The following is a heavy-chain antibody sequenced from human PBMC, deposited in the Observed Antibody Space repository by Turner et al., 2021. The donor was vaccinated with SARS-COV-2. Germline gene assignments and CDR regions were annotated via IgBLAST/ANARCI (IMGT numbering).Heavy chain of an antibody. V-gene: IGHV3-30*18. Sequence: QVQLVESGGGLVQPGLSLRLSCAASGSSFNTYGMHWVRQAPGKGLEWGALIACDGSNKVYADSVKGRFTISRDNSKNTLYLQMNSLRAEDTAVYYCANRGSCSNNKCYLDYWGQGILVTVSS. D-gene: IGHD2-2*01. CDR1: GSSFNTYG. CDR2: IACDGSNK. J-gene: IGHJ4*02. CDR3: ANRGSCSNNKCYLDY.